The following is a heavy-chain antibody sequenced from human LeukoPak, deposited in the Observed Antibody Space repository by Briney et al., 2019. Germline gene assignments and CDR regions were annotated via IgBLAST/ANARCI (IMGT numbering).Heavy chain of an antibody. CDR2: INTNTGNP. CDR1: GYTFTSYA. V-gene: IGHV7-4-1*02. J-gene: IGHJ4*02. D-gene: IGHD6-13*01. Sequence: ASVKVSCKASGYTFTSYAMNWVRQAPGQGLEWMGWINTNTGNPTYAQGFTGRFVFSLDTSVSTAYLQISSLKAEDTAVCYCASILAAAGTDYWGQGTLVTVSS. CDR3: ASILAAAGTDY.